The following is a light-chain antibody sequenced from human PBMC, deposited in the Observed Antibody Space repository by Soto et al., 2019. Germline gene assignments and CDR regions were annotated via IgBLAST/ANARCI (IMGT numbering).Light chain of an antibody. Sequence: EIVLTQSPGTLSLSPGERATLSCRTSQSVIAEHLAWYQQKPGQSPRLLMHGTFNRATGIPDRFSGSGSGTDFTLTISRLEHEDFAVYSCQQYGTMPWTFGQGTKVELK. V-gene: IGKV3-20*01. J-gene: IGKJ1*01. CDR3: QQYGTMPWT. CDR2: GTF. CDR1: QSVIAEH.